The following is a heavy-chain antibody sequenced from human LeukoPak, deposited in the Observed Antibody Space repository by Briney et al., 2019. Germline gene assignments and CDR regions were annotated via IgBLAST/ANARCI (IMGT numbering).Heavy chain of an antibody. CDR1: GFTFSSYA. Sequence: GGSLRLSCAASGFTFSSYAMNWVRQAPGKGLEWVSAISGSGGSTYYADSVKGRFTISRDNSKNTLYLQMNSLRAEDTAVYYCAKNPPSIVVVTAHNYWGQGTLVTVSS. CDR3: AKNPPSIVVVTAHNY. J-gene: IGHJ4*02. CDR2: ISGSGGST. D-gene: IGHD2-21*02. V-gene: IGHV3-23*01.